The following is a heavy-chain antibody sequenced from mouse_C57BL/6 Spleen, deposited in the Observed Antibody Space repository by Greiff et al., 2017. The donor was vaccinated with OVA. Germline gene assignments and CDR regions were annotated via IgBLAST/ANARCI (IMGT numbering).Heavy chain of an antibody. J-gene: IGHJ1*03. Sequence: QVQLQQSGAELVKPGASVKISCKASGYAFSSYWMNWVKQRPGKGLEWIGQIYPGDGDTNYNGKFKGKATLTADKSSSTAYMQLSSLTSEDSAVYFCARYEAGTGYFDVWGTGTTVTVSS. CDR1: GYAFSSYW. CDR3: ARYEAGTGYFDV. V-gene: IGHV1-80*01. CDR2: IYPGDGDT. D-gene: IGHD4-1*01.